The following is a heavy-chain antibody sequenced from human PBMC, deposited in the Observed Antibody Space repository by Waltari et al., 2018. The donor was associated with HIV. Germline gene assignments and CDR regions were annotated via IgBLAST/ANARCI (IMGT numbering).Heavy chain of an antibody. CDR3: AREGGTNYYDSSAGWYFDL. Sequence: EVQLVESGGGLVQPGGSLRLSCAASGFTFSSYWMSWVRQAPGKGLANIKQDGSEKYYVDSVKGRFTISRDNAKNSLYLQMNSLRAEDTAVYYCAREGGTNYYDSSAGWYFDLWGRGTLVTVSS. D-gene: IGHD3-22*01. J-gene: IGHJ2*01. V-gene: IGHV3-7*01. CDR1: GFTFSSYW. CDR2: IKQDGSEK.